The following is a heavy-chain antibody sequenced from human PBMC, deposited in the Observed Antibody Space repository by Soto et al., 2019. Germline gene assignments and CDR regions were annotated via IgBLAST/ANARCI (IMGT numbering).Heavy chain of an antibody. CDR3: ARYGAGRWHGMDV. D-gene: IGHD1-1*01. CDR1: GFTFSSYG. V-gene: IGHV3-33*01. Sequence: QVQLVESGGGVVQPGRSLRLSCAASGFTFSSYGMHWVRQAPGKGLEWVALIWYDGSNKYYADSVKGRFTISRDNSKNTLYLQMNSLRAEDTAVYYCARYGAGRWHGMDVWGQGTTVTVSS. CDR2: IWYDGSNK. J-gene: IGHJ6*02.